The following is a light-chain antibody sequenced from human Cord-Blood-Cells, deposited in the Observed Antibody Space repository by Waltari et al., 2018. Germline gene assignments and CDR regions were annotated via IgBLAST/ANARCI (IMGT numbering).Light chain of an antibody. CDR3: QQRSNWLT. J-gene: IGKJ4*01. CDR2: DAS. Sequence: EIVLTQSQATLSLSPGERAPLSCRASQSVSSYLAWYQQKPGQAPRLLIYDASNRATGIPARFSGSGSGTDFTLTISSLEPEDFAVYYCQQRSNWLTFGGGNKVEIK. V-gene: IGKV3-11*01. CDR1: QSVSSY.